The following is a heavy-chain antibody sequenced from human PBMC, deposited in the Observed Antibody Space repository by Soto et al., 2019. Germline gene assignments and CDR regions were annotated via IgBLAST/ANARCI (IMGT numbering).Heavy chain of an antibody. CDR3: ARAVTSSRFWFDP. Sequence: SETLSLTCTVSGGSISSYYWSWIRQPPGKGLEWIGYIYYSGSTNYNPSLESRVTISVDTSKNQFSLKLSSVTAADTAVYYCARAVTSSRFWFDPWGQGTLVTVSS. J-gene: IGHJ5*02. CDR2: IYYSGST. D-gene: IGHD4-17*01. CDR1: GGSISSYY. V-gene: IGHV4-59*01.